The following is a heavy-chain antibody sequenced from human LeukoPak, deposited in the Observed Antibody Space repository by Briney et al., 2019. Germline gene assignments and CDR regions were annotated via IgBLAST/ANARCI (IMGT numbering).Heavy chain of an antibody. CDR3: ARDYGGATDY. CDR1: GNTFTGYY. J-gene: IGHJ4*02. CDR2: INPSGGST. V-gene: IGHV1-46*01. D-gene: IGHD1-26*01. Sequence: ASVKVSCKASGNTFTGYYMHWVRQAPGQGLEWMGIINPSGGSTSYAQKFQGRVTMTRDTSTSTVYMELSSLRSEDTAVYYCARDYGGATDYWGQGTLVTVSS.